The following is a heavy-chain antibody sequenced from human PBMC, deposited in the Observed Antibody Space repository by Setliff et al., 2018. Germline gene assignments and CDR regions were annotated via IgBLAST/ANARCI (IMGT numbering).Heavy chain of an antibody. D-gene: IGHD4-17*01. CDR2: VFHTGST. V-gene: IGHV4-59*11. Sequence: LSLTCSVSSGSIGSHYWKWMRQPPGKGLEWIGHVFHTGSTKYNPSLRSRVTISVDTSENYFSLRLTSVTAADTAAYYCARAPPSVPYGDYGPRQYFDLWGRGSLVTVSS. CDR3: ARAPPSVPYGDYGPRQYFDL. CDR1: SGSIGSHY. J-gene: IGHJ2*01.